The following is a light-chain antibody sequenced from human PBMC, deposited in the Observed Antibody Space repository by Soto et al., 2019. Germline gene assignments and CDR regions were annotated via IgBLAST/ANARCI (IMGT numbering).Light chain of an antibody. CDR3: SSYAGSNMGV. J-gene: IGLJ1*01. CDR1: SSDVGGYNY. Sequence: QSALTQPASVSGSPGQSITISCTGTSSDVGGYNYVSWSQQHPGKAPQLMIYEVSNRPSGVSNRFSGSKSGNTASLTISGLQAEDEADYYCSSYAGSNMGVFGSGTKLTVL. CDR2: EVS. V-gene: IGLV2-14*01.